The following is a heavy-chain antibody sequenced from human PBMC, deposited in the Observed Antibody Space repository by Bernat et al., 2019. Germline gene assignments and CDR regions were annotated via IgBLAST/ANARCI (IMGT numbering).Heavy chain of an antibody. CDR1: VGSISSSSHY. D-gene: IGHD7-27*01. Sequence: QLQLQESGPGLVKPSETLSLTCTVSVGSISSSSHYWGWIRQPPGKGLEWIGSIRYGGSTFYNPYLKSRVTISVDTSKNQFSLKMSSVTAADTAVYYCARHPLTGNRVWYFDLRGRGTLVTVSS. J-gene: IGHJ2*01. CDR2: IRYGGST. CDR3: ARHPLTGNRVWYFDL. V-gene: IGHV4-39*01.